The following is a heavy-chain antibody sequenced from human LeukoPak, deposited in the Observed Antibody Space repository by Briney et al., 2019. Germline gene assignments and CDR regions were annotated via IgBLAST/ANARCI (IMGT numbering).Heavy chain of an antibody. Sequence: SGGSLRLSCAASGFTFSSYSMNWVRQAPGKGLEWVSYISSSSSTIYYADSVKGRFTISRDNAKNSLYLQMNSLRAEDTAVYYCARVPRDPYDSSGYFFFDYWGQGTLVTVSS. V-gene: IGHV3-48*04. CDR1: GFTFSSYS. CDR3: ARVPRDPYDSSGYFFFDY. D-gene: IGHD3-22*01. J-gene: IGHJ4*02. CDR2: ISSSSSTI.